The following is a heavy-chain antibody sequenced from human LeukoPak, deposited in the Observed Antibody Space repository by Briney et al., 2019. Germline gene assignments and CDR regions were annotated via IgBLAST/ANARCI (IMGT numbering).Heavy chain of an antibody. CDR3: ARDLSGGYSYGKYYYYYMDV. J-gene: IGHJ6*03. D-gene: IGHD5-18*01. V-gene: IGHV1-69*06. CDR2: IIPIFGTA. Sequence: ASVKVSCKASGGTFSSYAISWVRQAPGQGLEWMGGIIPIFGTANYAQKFQGRVTITADKSTSTAYMELSSLRSEDTAVYYCARDLSGGYSYGKYYYYYMDVWGKGTTVTVSS. CDR1: GGTFSSYA.